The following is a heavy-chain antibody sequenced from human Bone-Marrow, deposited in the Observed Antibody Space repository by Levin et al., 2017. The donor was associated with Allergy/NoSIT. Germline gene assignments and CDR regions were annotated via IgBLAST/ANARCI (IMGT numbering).Heavy chain of an antibody. CDR3: ARDAATYYYGSGTYFNWFDP. CDR1: GFTFRSYA. J-gene: IGHJ5*02. CDR2: ISYDGRNT. D-gene: IGHD3-10*01. V-gene: IGHV3-30*04. Sequence: GESLKISCAASGFTFRSYAMHWVRQAPGKGLEWVALISYDGRNTYCADFMKGRCTVSRDNSKDTLYLQMNSLRVEDTAVYYCARDAATYYYGSGTYFNWFDPWGLGTLVTVSS.